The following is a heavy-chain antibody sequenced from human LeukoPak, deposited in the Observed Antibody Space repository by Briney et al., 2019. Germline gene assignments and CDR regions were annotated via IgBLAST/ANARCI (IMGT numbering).Heavy chain of an antibody. CDR3: AKGGDSSSSDYYYYYMDV. D-gene: IGHD6-6*01. CDR1: GFTFSSYG. Sequence: SGGSLRLSCAASGFTFSSYGMHWVRQAPGKGLEWVAFIRFDGNYRDYADSVMGRFTISRDNFKDTLYLQMSSLRPEDTAVYYCAKGGDSSSSDYYYYYMDVWGKGTTVTVSS. V-gene: IGHV3-30*02. CDR2: IRFDGNYR. J-gene: IGHJ6*03.